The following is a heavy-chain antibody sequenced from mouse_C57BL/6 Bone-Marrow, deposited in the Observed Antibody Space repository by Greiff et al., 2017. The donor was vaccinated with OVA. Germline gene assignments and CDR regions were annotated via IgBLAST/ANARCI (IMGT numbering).Heavy chain of an antibody. CDR1: GYTFTSYW. J-gene: IGHJ1*03. V-gene: IGHV1-55*01. CDR3: ARAGYFTTVVANGYFDV. Sequence: QVQLQQPGAELVKPGASVKMSCKASGYTFTSYWITWVKQRPGQGLEWIGDIYPGSGSTNYNEKFKSKATLTVDTSSSTAYMQLSSRTSEDSAVYHWARAGYFTTVVANGYFDVWGTGTTVTVSA. D-gene: IGHD1-1*01. CDR2: IYPGSGST.